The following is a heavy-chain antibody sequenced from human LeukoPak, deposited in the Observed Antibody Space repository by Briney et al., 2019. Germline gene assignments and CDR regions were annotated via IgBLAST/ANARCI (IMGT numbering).Heavy chain of an antibody. V-gene: IGHV3-73*01. CDR1: GFTFSGSA. CDR2: IRSKANSYAT. CDR3: TSTSCGGDCYGTYYYYYMDV. D-gene: IGHD2-21*02. Sequence: GGSLRLSCAASGFTFSGSAMHWVRQASGKGLEWVGRIRSKANSYATAYAASVKGRFTISRDDSKNTAYLQMNSLKTEDTAVYYCTSTSCGGDCYGTYYYYYMDVWDEGTTVTVSS. J-gene: IGHJ6*03.